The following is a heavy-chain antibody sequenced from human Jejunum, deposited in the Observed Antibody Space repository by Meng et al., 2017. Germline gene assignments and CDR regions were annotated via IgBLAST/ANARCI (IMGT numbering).Heavy chain of an antibody. CDR2: VLHTGSS. D-gene: IGHD6-19*01. CDR3: ARRGGAYSTGHFPHFAD. V-gene: IGHV4-4*02. CDR1: GGSNSRTNR. Sequence: QVQRKECEPGLVKASWTLSLTRAVPGGSNSRTNRWSWGRQPRGMGREWIVDVLHTGSSNYSPSLRSRVTISVDKAKNQFSLNLSSVTAADTAGYVCARRGGAYSTGHFPHFADWGQGTLVT. J-gene: IGHJ4*02.